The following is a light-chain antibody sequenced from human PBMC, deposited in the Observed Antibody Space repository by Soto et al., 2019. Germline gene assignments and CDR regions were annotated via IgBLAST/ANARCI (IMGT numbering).Light chain of an antibody. CDR1: QGISSY. CDR2: AAS. J-gene: IGKJ1*01. V-gene: IGKV1-9*01. CDR3: QQRSNWSWT. Sequence: DIQLTQSPSFLSASVGDRVTITCRASQGISSYLAWYQKKPGKAPKLLMYAASTLQSGVPSRFSGSGSGTEFTLTISSLQPEDFAVYYCQQRSNWSWTFGQGTKVEIK.